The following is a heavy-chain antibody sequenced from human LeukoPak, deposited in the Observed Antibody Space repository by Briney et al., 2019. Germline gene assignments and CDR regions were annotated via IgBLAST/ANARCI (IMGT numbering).Heavy chain of an antibody. CDR1: GFTFSSYA. V-gene: IGHV3-23*01. Sequence: GVSLRLSCAASGFTFSSYAMSWVRQAPGKGLEWVSAISGSGGSTYYADSVKGRFTISRDNSKNTLYLQMNSLRAEDTAVYYCSSKSLRLELVDDAFDIWGQGTMVTVSS. CDR3: SSKSLRLELVDDAFDI. D-gene: IGHD1-1*01. J-gene: IGHJ3*02. CDR2: ISGSGGST.